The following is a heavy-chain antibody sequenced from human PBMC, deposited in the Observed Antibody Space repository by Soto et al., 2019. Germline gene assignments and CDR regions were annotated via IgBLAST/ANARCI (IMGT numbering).Heavy chain of an antibody. J-gene: IGHJ3*02. V-gene: IGHV1-18*01. D-gene: IGHD1-26*01. CDR2: ISVYKGNT. CDR3: ARDSLSGTDAFDI. Sequence: QVQLVQSGAEVKKPGASVKVSCKASGYTYFHYGITWVRQAPGQGLEWMGWISVYKGNTNYAQKLQGRVTLTTDISTSTAYMELRSLTSDETALYYCARDSLSGTDAFDIWGQGTMVTVSS. CDR1: GYTYFHYG.